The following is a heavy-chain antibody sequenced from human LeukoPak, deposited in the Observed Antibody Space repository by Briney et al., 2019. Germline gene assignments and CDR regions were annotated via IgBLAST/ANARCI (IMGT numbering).Heavy chain of an antibody. J-gene: IGHJ6*02. V-gene: IGHV3-30*18. CDR1: GFTFSTYV. CDR2: ISYDGSNK. Sequence: GRSLRLSCAASGFTFSTYVMHWVRQAPGKGLEWVAVISYDGSNKYYADSVQGRFTISRDNSKNTLYLQMNSLGPEDTAVYYCAKDRSTSRYYYYGLDVWGQGTTVTVSS. CDR3: AKDRSTSRYYYYGLDV. D-gene: IGHD3-10*01.